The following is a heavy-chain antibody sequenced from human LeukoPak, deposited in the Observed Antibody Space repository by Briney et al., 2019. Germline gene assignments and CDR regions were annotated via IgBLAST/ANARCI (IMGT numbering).Heavy chain of an antibody. CDR3: AKXXXXVAGIGWFDP. CDR2: IYSSGNT. J-gene: IGHJ5*02. D-gene: IGHD6-19*01. CDR1: GGSISSYY. V-gene: IGHV4-59*08. Sequence: SETLSLTCTVSGGSISSYYWTWIRQPPGKGLEWIGFIYSSGNTNYNXSXXXRVTISVDTSKNQFSLKLSSVTAADTAVYYCAKXXXXVAGIGWFDPWGQGTLVTVSS.